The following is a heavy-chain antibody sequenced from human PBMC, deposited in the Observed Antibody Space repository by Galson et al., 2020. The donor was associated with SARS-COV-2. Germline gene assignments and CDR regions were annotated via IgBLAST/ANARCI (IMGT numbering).Heavy chain of an antibody. V-gene: IGHV4-39*07. CDR3: ARDRTSPGYCDY. CDR1: GGSVSSSSFF. CDR2: VYYSGDT. J-gene: IGHJ4*02. Sequence: SETLSLTCSVSGGSVSSSSFFWGWIRQPPGKGLEWIGSVYYSGDTYDNPSLRSRVTLSVDTSKNQFSLKLTSVTAADTAVYYCARDRTSPGYCDYWGQGALVTVSS.